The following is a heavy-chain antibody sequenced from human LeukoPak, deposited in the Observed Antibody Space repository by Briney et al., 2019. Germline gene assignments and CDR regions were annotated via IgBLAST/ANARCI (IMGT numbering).Heavy chain of an antibody. CDR2: IHTYNGDT. CDR3: ARDFYVGGAPSYFDCFDP. CDR1: GGTFSSYA. Sequence: ASVKVSCKASGGTFSSYAISWVRQAPGQGLEWMGWIHTYNGDTAYAKKFQGRVTMTTDTSTSTAYIELRTLTSDDTAVYYCARDFYVGGAPSYFDCFDPWGQGTLVTV. V-gene: IGHV1-18*01. J-gene: IGHJ5*02. D-gene: IGHD3-9*01.